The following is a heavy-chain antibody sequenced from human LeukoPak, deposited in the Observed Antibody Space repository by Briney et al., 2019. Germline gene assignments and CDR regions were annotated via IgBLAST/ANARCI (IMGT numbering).Heavy chain of an antibody. CDR2: INHSGST. J-gene: IGHJ5*02. Sequence: SETLSLTCAVYGGSFSGYYWSWIRQPPGKGLEWIGEINHSGSTNYNPSLKSRVTISVDTSKNQFSLKLSSVTAADTAVYYCARGHPGQGSSWYDFDPWGQGTLVTVSS. D-gene: IGHD6-13*01. CDR1: GGSFSGYY. V-gene: IGHV4-34*01. CDR3: ARGHPGQGSSWYDFDP.